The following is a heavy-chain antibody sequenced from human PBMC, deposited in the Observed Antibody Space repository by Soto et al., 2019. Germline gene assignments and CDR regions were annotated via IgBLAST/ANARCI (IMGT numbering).Heavy chain of an antibody. Sequence: ASVKVSCKVSGYTLTELSMHWVRQAPGKGLEWMGGFDPEDGETIYAQKFQGRVTMTEDTSTDTAYMELSSLRSEDTAVYYCATAGVYSGSYYLNPYFDYWGQGTLVTVSS. D-gene: IGHD1-26*01. CDR2: FDPEDGET. V-gene: IGHV1-24*01. CDR1: GYTLTELS. J-gene: IGHJ4*02. CDR3: ATAGVYSGSYYLNPYFDY.